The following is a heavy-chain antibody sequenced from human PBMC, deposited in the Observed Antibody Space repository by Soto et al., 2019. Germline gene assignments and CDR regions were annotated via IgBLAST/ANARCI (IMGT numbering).Heavy chain of an antibody. J-gene: IGHJ6*02. Sequence: GGSLRLSCAASGFTFSSYAMSWVRQAPGKGLEWVSAISGGGGSTYYADSVKGRFTISRDNSKNTLYLQMNSLRAEDTAVYYCAKDPVVPAAPRQYYYYGMDVWGQGTTVTVSS. V-gene: IGHV3-23*01. D-gene: IGHD2-2*01. CDR1: GFTFSSYA. CDR2: ISGGGGST. CDR3: AKDPVVPAAPRQYYYYGMDV.